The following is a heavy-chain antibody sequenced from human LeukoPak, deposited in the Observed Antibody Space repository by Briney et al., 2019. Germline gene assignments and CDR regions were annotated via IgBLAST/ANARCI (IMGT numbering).Heavy chain of an antibody. CDR2: IIPIFGTA. J-gene: IGHJ4*02. CDR3: AKVGHDFWSGYYSFDY. D-gene: IGHD3-3*01. CDR1: GGTFSSYA. V-gene: IGHV1-69*05. Sequence: ASVKVSCKASGGTFSSYAISWVRQAPGQGLEWMGGIIPIFGTANYAQKFQDRVTITTAESTSTAYMELSSLRSEDTAVYYCAKVGHDFWSGYYSFDYWGQGTLVTVSS.